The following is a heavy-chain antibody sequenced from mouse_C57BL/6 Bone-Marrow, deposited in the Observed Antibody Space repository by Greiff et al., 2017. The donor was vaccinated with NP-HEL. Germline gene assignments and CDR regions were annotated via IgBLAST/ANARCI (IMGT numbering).Heavy chain of an antibody. Sequence: EVQLQQSGAELVKPGASVKLSCTASGFNIKDYYMHWVKQRTEQGLAWIGRIDPEDGETKYAPKFQGQATITADTSSNTAYLQLSSLTSEDTAVYYCAREDYYGRGYFDYWGQGTTLTVSS. CDR1: GFNIKDYY. CDR2: IDPEDGET. V-gene: IGHV14-2*01. J-gene: IGHJ2*01. D-gene: IGHD1-1*01. CDR3: AREDYYGRGYFDY.